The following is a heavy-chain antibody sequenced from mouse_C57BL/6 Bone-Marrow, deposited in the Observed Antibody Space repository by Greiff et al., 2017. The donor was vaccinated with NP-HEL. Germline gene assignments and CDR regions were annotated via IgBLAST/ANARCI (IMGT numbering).Heavy chain of an antibody. J-gene: IGHJ2*01. CDR3: ARRGIYYYGSYYFDY. CDR2: IDPSDSYT. CDR1: GYTFTSYW. V-gene: IGHV1-69*01. D-gene: IGHD1-1*01. Sequence: QVQLQQPGAELVMPGASVKLSCKASGYTFTSYWMHWVKQRPGQGLEWIGEIDPSDSYTNYNQKFKGKSTLTVDKSSSTAYVQLSSLTSEDSAVYYCARRGIYYYGSYYFDYWGQGTTLTVSS.